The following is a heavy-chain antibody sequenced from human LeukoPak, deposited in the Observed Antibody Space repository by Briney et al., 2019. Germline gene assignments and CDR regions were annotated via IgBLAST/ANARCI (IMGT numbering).Heavy chain of an antibody. CDR2: FDPEDGET. V-gene: IGHV1-24*01. CDR3: ATALQTSGQLVHY. CDR1: GYTLTELS. J-gene: IGHJ4*02. Sequence: ASVKVSCKVSGYTLTELSMHWVRQAPGKGLEWMGGFDPEDGETIYAQRFQGRVTVTEDTSTDTAYMELSSLRSEDTAVYYCATALQTSGQLVHYWGQGTLVTVSS. D-gene: IGHD6-13*01.